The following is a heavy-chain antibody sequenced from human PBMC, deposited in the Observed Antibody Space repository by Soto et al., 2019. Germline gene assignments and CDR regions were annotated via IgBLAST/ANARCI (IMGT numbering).Heavy chain of an antibody. CDR1: GGSISSSNW. Sequence: ETLSLTCAVSGGSISSSNWWSWVRQPPGKGLEWIGEIYHSGSTNYNPSLKSRVTISVDKSKNQFSLKLSSVTAADTAVYYCARERGGGQLVRGWFDPGGQGTLVTVSS. V-gene: IGHV4-4*02. CDR2: IYHSGST. D-gene: IGHD6-13*01. CDR3: ARERGGGQLVRGWFDP. J-gene: IGHJ5*02.